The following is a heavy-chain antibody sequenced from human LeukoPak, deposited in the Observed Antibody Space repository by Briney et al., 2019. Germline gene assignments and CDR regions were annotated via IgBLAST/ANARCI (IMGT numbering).Heavy chain of an antibody. CDR3: AREVVVPGAPCYFDY. D-gene: IGHD2-2*01. V-gene: IGHV3-11*01. Sequence: GGSLRLSCAASGFTFSDYYMSWIRQAPGRGLEWVSYISSSGATIYYADSVKGRFTISRDNAKNSLYLQMNSLRAEDTAVYYCAREVVVPGAPCYFDYWGQGTLVTVSS. J-gene: IGHJ4*02. CDR2: ISSSGATI. CDR1: GFTFSDYY.